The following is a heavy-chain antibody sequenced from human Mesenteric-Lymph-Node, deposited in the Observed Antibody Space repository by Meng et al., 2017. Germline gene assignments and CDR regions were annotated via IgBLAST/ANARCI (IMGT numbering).Heavy chain of an antibody. CDR3: AKDWSDTTFDY. J-gene: IGHJ4*02. CDR1: GFLLTTSGVG. CDR2: IYWDDAK. V-gene: IGHV2-5*02. Sequence: QITLKESGPTLVKPTQTLTWTCSFSGFLLTTSGVGVGWIRQPPGKALEWLAVIYWDDAKAYSPSLKSRLTITKDTSKHQVVLIMTNVDPVDTGTYYCAKDWSDTTFDYWGQGTLVTVSS. D-gene: IGHD3-9*01.